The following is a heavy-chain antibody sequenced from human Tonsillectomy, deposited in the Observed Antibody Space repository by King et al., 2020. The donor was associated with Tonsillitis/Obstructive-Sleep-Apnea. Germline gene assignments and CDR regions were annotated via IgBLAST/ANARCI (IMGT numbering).Heavy chain of an antibody. J-gene: IGHJ5*02. D-gene: IGHD5-12*01. CDR2: IIPIFGTA. V-gene: IGHV1-69*01. CDR1: GGTFSSYA. Sequence: VQLVQSGAEVKKPGSSVKVSCKASGGTFSSYAISWVRQAPGQGLEWMGGIIPIFGTANYAQMFQGRVTITADESTSTAYMELSSLRSEDTAVYYCARDKPYSGYAGAYNWFDPWGQGTLVTVSS. CDR3: ARDKPYSGYAGAYNWFDP.